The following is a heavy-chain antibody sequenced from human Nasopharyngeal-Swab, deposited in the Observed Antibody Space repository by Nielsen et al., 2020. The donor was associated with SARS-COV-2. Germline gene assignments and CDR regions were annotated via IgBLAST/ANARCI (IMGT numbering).Heavy chain of an antibody. Sequence: VRQMPGKDLEWMGIIYPGDSDTRYSPSFQGQVTISADKSISTAYLQWSSLKASDTAMYYCARLYSGSYFDAFDIWGQGTMVTVSS. V-gene: IGHV5-51*01. D-gene: IGHD1-26*01. CDR3: ARLYSGSYFDAFDI. J-gene: IGHJ3*02. CDR2: IYPGDSDT.